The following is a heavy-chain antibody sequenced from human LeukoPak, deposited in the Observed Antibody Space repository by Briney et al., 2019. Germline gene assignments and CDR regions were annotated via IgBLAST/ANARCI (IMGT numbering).Heavy chain of an antibody. D-gene: IGHD6-19*01. V-gene: IGHV3-9*01. J-gene: IGHJ5*02. Sequence: GRSLRPSCAVSAFIFEDYTLPWVRQVPGRGLEWVAGVSWNRDYINYGDSVKRRLKATRDDDKNSFHQQMNSRRLERTAVYYSAATSGWNESYLDHWGQGPLVSVSA. CDR2: VSWNRDYI. CDR1: AFIFEDYT. CDR3: AATSGWNESYLDH.